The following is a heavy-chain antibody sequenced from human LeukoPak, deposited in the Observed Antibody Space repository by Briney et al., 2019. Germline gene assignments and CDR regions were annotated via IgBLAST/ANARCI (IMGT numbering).Heavy chain of an antibody. Sequence: PGRSLRLSCAASGFTFSGYYMHWVRQAPGQGLEWMGWSNPNGGGTRYAQKFQGRVTMTRDTSISTAYMELNRLRSDDTAVYYCVRDLGFTNGGDSDWGQGTLVTVSS. V-gene: IGHV1-2*02. J-gene: IGHJ4*02. CDR1: GFTFSGYY. CDR3: VRDLGFTNGGDSD. D-gene: IGHD1-1*01. CDR2: SNPNGGGT.